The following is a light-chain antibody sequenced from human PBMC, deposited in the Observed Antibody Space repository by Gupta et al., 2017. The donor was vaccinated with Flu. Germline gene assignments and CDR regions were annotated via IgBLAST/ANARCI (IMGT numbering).Light chain of an antibody. Sequence: SYLLTQPPSRSVAPGHTARITCGGYNIGSKSAHWYQQKPGQAPVLVVYNDKFRPSGIPGRFSASNSGNTATLTISGVEDGEEADYYCQGWDSTKDYVFGGGTTLTVI. CDR3: QGWDSTKDYV. CDR2: NDK. J-gene: IGLJ3*02. V-gene: IGLV3-21*02. CDR1: NIGSKS.